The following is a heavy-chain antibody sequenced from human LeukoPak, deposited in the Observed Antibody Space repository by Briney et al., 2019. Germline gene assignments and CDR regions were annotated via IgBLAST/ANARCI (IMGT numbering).Heavy chain of an antibody. CDR3: ARHGMVVTGGWFDP. J-gene: IGHJ5*02. CDR2: IYYSGST. Sequence: KPSETLSLTCTVSGGSISSSSYYWGWIRQPPGKGLEWIGSIYYSGSTYYNPSLKSRVTISVDTSKNQFSLKLSSVTAADTAVYYCARHGMVVTGGWFDPWGQGTLVTVSS. D-gene: IGHD4/OR15-4a*01. V-gene: IGHV4-39*01. CDR1: GGSISSSSYY.